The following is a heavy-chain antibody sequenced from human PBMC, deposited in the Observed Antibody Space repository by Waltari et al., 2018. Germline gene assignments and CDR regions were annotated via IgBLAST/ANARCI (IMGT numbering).Heavy chain of an antibody. CDR3: AKYDLLTDHGSTHYYFDY. CDR2: IKEDGSIK. D-gene: IGHD3-9*01. CDR1: GFTFRHSW. V-gene: IGHV3-7*01. J-gene: IGHJ4*02. Sequence: EVQLVESGGGLVQPGGSLSLSCVASGFTFRHSWMRWVRKATGKGLEWVANIKEDGSIKNYVDSVKGRFTISRDNAQKSLYLQLSSLRVEDTARYYCAKYDLLTDHGSTHYYFDYWGQGALVTVSS.